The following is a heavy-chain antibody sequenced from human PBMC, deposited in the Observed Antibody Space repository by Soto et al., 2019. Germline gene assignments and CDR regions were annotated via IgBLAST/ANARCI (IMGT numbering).Heavy chain of an antibody. J-gene: IGHJ4*02. CDR2: ISSSGGST. V-gene: IGHV3-23*01. D-gene: IGHD2-2*01. CDR1: GFTFSNYA. CDR3: AKAFCTGTSCYLLHY. Sequence: GGSLRLSCAASGFTFSNYAMNWVRQAPGKGLEWVSGISSSGGSTYYADSVKGRFTISRDNSKSTLYLQMNSLRGEDTALYYCAKAFCTGTSCYLLHYWGQGTLVTVSS.